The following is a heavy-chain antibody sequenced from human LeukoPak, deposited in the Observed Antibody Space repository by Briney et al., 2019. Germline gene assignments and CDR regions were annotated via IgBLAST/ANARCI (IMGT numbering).Heavy chain of an antibody. J-gene: IGHJ6*02. CDR2: ISSSSSYI. Sequence: GGSLRLFCAASGFTFSSYSMNWVRQAPGKGLEWVSSISSSSSYIYYADSVKGRFTISRDNAKNSLYLQMNSLRAEDTAVYYCARDQRVHCSGGSCYSSLYYYGMDVWGQGTTVTVSS. D-gene: IGHD2-15*01. V-gene: IGHV3-21*01. CDR1: GFTFSSYS. CDR3: ARDQRVHCSGGSCYSSLYYYGMDV.